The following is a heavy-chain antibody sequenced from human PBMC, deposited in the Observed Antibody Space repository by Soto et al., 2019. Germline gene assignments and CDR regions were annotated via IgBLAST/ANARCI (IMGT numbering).Heavy chain of an antibody. Sequence: SETLSLTCTVSGGSISSYYWSWIRQPPGKGLEWIGYIYYSGSTNYNPSLKSRVTISVDTSKNQFSLKLSSVTAADTAVYYCARVPPNYMRSSWYFDYWGQGTLVTVSS. V-gene: IGHV4-59*01. J-gene: IGHJ4*02. CDR1: GGSISSYY. CDR2: IYYSGST. CDR3: ARVPPNYMRSSWYFDY. D-gene: IGHD6-13*01.